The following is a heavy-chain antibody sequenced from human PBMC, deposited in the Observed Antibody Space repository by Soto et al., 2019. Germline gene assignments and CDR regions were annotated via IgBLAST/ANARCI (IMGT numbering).Heavy chain of an antibody. V-gene: IGHV3-74*01. Sequence: AESLSLSCLPSGFTFRSHWMHWVRQSPGKGRVWVSQINSEGSSANYADAVKGRSTFSRDNAKKTLYLQMNSLRAEDTAVCYGARGACNGTSCYVFDPWGPGTLVTVSS. D-gene: IGHD2-2*01. CDR2: INSEGSSA. J-gene: IGHJ5*02. CDR1: GFTFRSHW. CDR3: ARGACNGTSCYVFDP.